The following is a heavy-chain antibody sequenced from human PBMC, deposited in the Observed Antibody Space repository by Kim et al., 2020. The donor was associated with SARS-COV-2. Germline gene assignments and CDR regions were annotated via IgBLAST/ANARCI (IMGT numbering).Heavy chain of an antibody. J-gene: IGHJ4*02. CDR3: AKDPRKRAAYDFWSGYWTPYFDY. CDR2: IIGSGGST. Sequence: GGSLRLSCAASGFTFSSYAMSWVRQAPGKGLEWVSAIIGSGGSTYYADSVKGRFTISRDNSKNTLYLQMNSLRAEDTAVYYCAKDPRKRAAYDFWSGYWTPYFDYWGQGTLVTVSS. CDR1: GFTFSSYA. D-gene: IGHD3-3*01. V-gene: IGHV3-23*01.